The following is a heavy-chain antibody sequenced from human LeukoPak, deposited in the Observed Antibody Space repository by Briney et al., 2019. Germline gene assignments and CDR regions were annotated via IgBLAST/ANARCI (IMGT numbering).Heavy chain of an antibody. CDR2: IYTSGST. D-gene: IGHD4-17*01. CDR3: AREGTVTTEDY. J-gene: IGHJ4*02. V-gene: IGHV4-61*02. CDR1: GGSISSGSYY. Sequence: SETLSLTCTVSGGSISSGSYYWSWIRQPAGKGLEWIGRIYTSGSTNYNPSLKSRVTISVDTSKNQFSLKLSSVTAADTAVYYCAREGTVTTEDYWGQGTLVTASS.